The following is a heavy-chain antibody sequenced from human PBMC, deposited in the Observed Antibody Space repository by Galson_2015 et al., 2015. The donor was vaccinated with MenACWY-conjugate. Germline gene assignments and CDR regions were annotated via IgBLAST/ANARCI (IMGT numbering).Heavy chain of an antibody. Sequence: ISGDSVSSNSAAWNWIRQSPSRGLEWLGRTFYKSQWYNDYAVSVQSRITINPDTSKNQFSLQLNSVTPEDTAVYYCAREEDGSGPLNFDYWGQGTLVTVSS. D-gene: IGHD3-10*01. CDR3: AREEDGSGPLNFDY. CDR1: GDSVSSNSAA. V-gene: IGHV6-1*01. CDR2: TFYKSQWYN. J-gene: IGHJ4*02.